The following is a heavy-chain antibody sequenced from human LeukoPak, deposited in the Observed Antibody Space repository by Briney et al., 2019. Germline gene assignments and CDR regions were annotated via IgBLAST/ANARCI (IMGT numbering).Heavy chain of an antibody. Sequence: PSETLSLTCTVSGGSISSFYWSWIRQPPGKGLEWIGYIYYSGSTNYNPSLKSRVTISVDTSKNQFSLKLSSVTAADTAVYYCARDLYYYGSGSSYFDYWGQGTLVTVSS. D-gene: IGHD3-10*01. CDR3: ARDLYYYGSGSSYFDY. CDR1: GGSISSFY. V-gene: IGHV4-59*01. J-gene: IGHJ4*02. CDR2: IYYSGST.